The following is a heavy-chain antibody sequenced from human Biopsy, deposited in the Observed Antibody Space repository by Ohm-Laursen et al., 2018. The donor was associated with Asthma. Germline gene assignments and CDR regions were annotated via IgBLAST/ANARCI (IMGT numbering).Heavy chain of an antibody. CDR1: GGSFSNYY. J-gene: IGHJ4*01. CDR3: ARYRLDLLTGYYGPYFLDH. CDR2: INHRGST. D-gene: IGHD3-9*01. Sequence: TLSLTCTVYGGSFSNYYWTWIRQPPGKGLEWIGEINHRGSTNYNLSLKSRVTLSVDTSKNQFSVKLRSVTAADTAVYYCARYRLDLLTGYYGPYFLDHWGQGTLVTVSS. V-gene: IGHV4-34*01.